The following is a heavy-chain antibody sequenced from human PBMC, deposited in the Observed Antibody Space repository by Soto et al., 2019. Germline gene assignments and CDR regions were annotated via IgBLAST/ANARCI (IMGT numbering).Heavy chain of an antibody. CDR1: GGTFSSYT. D-gene: IGHD3-10*01. Sequence: QVQLVQSGAEVKKPGSSVKVSCKASGGTFSSYTISWVRQAPGQGLEWMGRIIPILGIANYAQKFQGRVTITADKSTSTAYMELSSLRSEDTAVYYCARDHGGDLFWFDPWGQGTLVTVGS. CDR3: ARDHGGDLFWFDP. V-gene: IGHV1-69*08. CDR2: IIPILGIA. J-gene: IGHJ5*02.